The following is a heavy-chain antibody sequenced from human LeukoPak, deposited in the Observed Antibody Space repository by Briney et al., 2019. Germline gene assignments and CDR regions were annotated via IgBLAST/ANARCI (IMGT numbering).Heavy chain of an antibody. CDR2: ISAYNGNT. CDR3: ARDLGIWFGELLSTFQPFYFDY. V-gene: IGHV1-18*01. D-gene: IGHD3-10*01. CDR1: GYTFTSYG. Sequence: ASVKVSCKASGYTFTSYGISWWRQAPEQGLEWMGWISAYNGNTNYAQKLQGRVTMTTDTSTSTAYMELRRLRSDDTAVYYCARDLGIWFGELLSTFQPFYFDYGGQATLATVSA. J-gene: IGHJ4*02.